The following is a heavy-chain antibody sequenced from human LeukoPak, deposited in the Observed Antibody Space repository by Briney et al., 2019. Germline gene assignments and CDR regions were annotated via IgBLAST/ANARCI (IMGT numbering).Heavy chain of an antibody. CDR3: ARGRSITLLRGVAMSDGFDI. D-gene: IGHD3-10*01. CDR1: GFTFSNYG. J-gene: IGHJ3*02. Sequence: GGSLRLSCAASGFTFSNYGMNWVRQAPGKGLEWVSFTDTSGRYVYYGDSVKGRFTISRDNAKNLLSLQMNGLRAEDTALYYCARGRSITLLRGVAMSDGFDIWGQGAMVAVSS. V-gene: IGHV3-21*06. CDR2: TDTSGRYV.